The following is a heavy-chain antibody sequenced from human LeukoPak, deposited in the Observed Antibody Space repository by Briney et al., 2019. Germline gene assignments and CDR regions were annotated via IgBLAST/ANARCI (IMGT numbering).Heavy chain of an antibody. Sequence: ASVKVSCKASGYTFVSYLIHWVREAPGQGLEWMGIISPNDGNTQYAPKFRGRVTMTRDISTTTAYMELSSLISEDTAIYYCARDNSVGDNAWWFDPWGQGTLVTVSS. CDR3: ARDNSVGDNAWWFDP. D-gene: IGHD1-26*01. CDR1: GYTFVSYL. J-gene: IGHJ5*02. CDR2: ISPNDGNT. V-gene: IGHV1-46*01.